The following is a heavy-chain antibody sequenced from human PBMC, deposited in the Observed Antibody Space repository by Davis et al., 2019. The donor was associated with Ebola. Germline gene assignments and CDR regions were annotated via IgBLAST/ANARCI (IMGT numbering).Heavy chain of an antibody. V-gene: IGHV3-53*01. CDR1: GFTVSSNY. D-gene: IGHD6-13*01. J-gene: IGHJ4*02. CDR2: IYSGGST. CDR3: AREGMAAAVCFDY. Sequence: GESLKISCAASGFTVSSNYMSWVRQAPGKGLEWVSVIYSGGSTYYADSVKGRFTISRDNSKNTLYLQMNSLRAEDTAVYYCAREGMAAAVCFDYWGQGTLVTVSS.